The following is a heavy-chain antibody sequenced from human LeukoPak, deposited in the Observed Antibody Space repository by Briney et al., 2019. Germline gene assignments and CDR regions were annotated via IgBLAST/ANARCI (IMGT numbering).Heavy chain of an antibody. J-gene: IGHJ6*03. Sequence: SETLSLTCTVSGGSISSYYWSWIRQPPGKGLEWIGYIYYSGSTNYNPSLKSRVTISVDTSKNQFSLKLSSVTAADTAVYYCARGQGYYYYYMDVWGKGTTVTISS. CDR1: GGSISSYY. CDR3: ARGQGYYYYYMDV. CDR2: IYYSGST. V-gene: IGHV4-59*01.